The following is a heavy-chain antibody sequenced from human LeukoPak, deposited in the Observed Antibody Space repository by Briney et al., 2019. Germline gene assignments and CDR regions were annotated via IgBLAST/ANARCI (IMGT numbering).Heavy chain of an antibody. D-gene: IGHD3-3*01. V-gene: IGHV3-11*04. CDR2: ISSSGSTI. CDR3: ARKYYDFWSGYFPLWY. Sequence: PGGSLRLSCAASGFTFSDYYMSWIRQAPGKGLEWVSYISSSGSTIYYADSVKGRFTISRDNAKNSLYLQMNSLRAEDTAVYYCARKYYDFWSGYFPLWYWGQGTVVTVSS. CDR1: GFTFSDYY. J-gene: IGHJ4*02.